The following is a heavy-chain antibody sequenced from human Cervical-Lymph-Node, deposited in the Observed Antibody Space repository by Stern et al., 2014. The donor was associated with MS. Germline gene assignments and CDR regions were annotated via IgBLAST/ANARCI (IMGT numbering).Heavy chain of an antibody. J-gene: IGHJ4*02. Sequence: VQLGESGAEVKKPGASVKVSCKASGYTFTSFAISWVRQAPGQGLEWMGWISAYNGNTNYIQKLQGRVTMTTDTSTSTAYIELRSLRSDDTAVYYCAREDSDVWAFDYWGQGTLVTVSS. CDR2: ISAYNGNT. CDR3: AREDSDVWAFDY. V-gene: IGHV1-18*01. D-gene: IGHD1-26*01. CDR1: GYTFTSFA.